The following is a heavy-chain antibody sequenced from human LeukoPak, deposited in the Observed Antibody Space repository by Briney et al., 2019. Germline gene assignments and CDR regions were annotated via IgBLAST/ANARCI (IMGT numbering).Heavy chain of an antibody. CDR3: ARQTGEGYFDY. J-gene: IGHJ4*02. D-gene: IGHD7-27*01. V-gene: IGHV4-39*01. Sequence: SETLSLTCIVSGGSSSSFGYYWGWIRQPPGKGLEWIGSIYYSGSTYYNSSLKSRVTISGDTLKNQFSLKLTPVTAADTAVYYCARQTGEGYFDYWGQGTLVTVSS. CDR2: IYYSGST. CDR1: GGSSSSFGYY.